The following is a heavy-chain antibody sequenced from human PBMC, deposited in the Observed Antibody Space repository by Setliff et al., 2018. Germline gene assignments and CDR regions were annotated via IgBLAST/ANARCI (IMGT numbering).Heavy chain of an antibody. CDR2: IHYRGTT. D-gene: IGHD1-1*01. CDR1: GGSISSGVYY. J-gene: IGHJ4*02. V-gene: IGHV4-39*01. Sequence: SETLSLTCTVSGGSISSGVYYWAWIRQPPGKGLEWIGRIHYRGTTYSNASLASRLTISVDTAKNQFSLKLTSVTAADTAVYYCARTGTYRYLDYWGQGTRVTVSS. CDR3: ARTGTYRYLDY.